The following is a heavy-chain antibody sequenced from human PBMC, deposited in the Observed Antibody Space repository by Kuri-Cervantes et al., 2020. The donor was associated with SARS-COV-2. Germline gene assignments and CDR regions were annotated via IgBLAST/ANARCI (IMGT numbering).Heavy chain of an antibody. CDR2: IYWNDDK. CDR3: ARMGGYSYGSLSGMDV. CDR1: GFSLSRSGVG. V-gene: IGHV2-5*01. Sequence: SGPTLVKPTQTLTLTCTFSGFSLSRSGVGVGWIRQPPGKALECLALIYWNDDKRYTPSLRNKLTITKANPKNQVVLTMTNMDPVDTATYYCARMGGYSYGSLSGMDVWGQGTTVTVSS. D-gene: IGHD5-18*01. J-gene: IGHJ6*02.